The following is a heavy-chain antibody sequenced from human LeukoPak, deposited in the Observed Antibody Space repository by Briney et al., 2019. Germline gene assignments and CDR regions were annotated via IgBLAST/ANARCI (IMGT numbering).Heavy chain of an antibody. D-gene: IGHD2-21*02. CDR3: ARHTLVTSISTFNWLDP. CDR1: GGSISRGDNH. V-gene: IGHV4-39*01. CDR2: LVYGGRT. J-gene: IGHJ5*02. Sequence: SETLSLTCSVSGGSISRGDNHWGWIRQPPGKGLKGFGSLVYGGRTLYSPSLRRRVTMSVDTSKNQFSLRLNSVTAADTAIYYCARHTLVTSISTFNWLDPWGQGTLVTVPS.